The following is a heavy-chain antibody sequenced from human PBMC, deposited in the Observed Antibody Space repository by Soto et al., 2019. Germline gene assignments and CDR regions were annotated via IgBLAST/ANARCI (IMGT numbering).Heavy chain of an antibody. CDR2: ISWDGSST. CDR3: AKDGAQKDGDGNCLDS. V-gene: IGHV3-43*01. J-gene: IGHJ5*01. D-gene: IGHD7-27*01. CDR1: GFTFEDYT. Sequence: VQLVESGGDVVQPGGSLRLSCAASGFTFEDYTIQWVRQAPGKGLEWVSLISWDGSSTYYADSVKGRFTISRDNSKNSLYLQMNRLRTEDTAVYYCAKDGAQKDGDGNCLDSLGQGTLVTVSS.